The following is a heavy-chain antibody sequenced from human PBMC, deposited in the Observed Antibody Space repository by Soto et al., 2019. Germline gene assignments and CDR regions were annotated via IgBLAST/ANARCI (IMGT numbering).Heavy chain of an antibody. V-gene: IGHV3-64D*06. CDR3: VKDHGDYTQYYYYYYGLDV. J-gene: IGHJ6*02. CDR1: GFTFSTYA. CDR2: IGGDGRST. Sequence: GGSLRLSCSASGFTFSTYAMYWVRQAPGKGLEYVSGIGGDGRSTNYADSVKGRFTISRDNSKTSLYLQMSSLRPEDTAVYFCVKDHGDYTQYYYYYYGLDVWGQGTTVTVSS. D-gene: IGHD4-17*01.